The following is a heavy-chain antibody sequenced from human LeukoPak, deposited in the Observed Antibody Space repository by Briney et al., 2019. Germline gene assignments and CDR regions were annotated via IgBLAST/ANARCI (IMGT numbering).Heavy chain of an antibody. CDR1: GFSLSTSGMC. CDR2: IDWDDGK. CDR3: ARILDNDSSGYYVFDY. J-gene: IGHJ4*02. D-gene: IGHD3-22*01. V-gene: IGHV2-70*11. Sequence: ASGPALVKPTQTLTLTCTFSGFSLSTSGMCVSWIRQPPEKALEWLSRIDWDDGKYYSTSLKTRLTISKDTSKNQVVLTMTNMDPVDTATYYCARILDNDSSGYYVFDYWGQGTLVTVSS.